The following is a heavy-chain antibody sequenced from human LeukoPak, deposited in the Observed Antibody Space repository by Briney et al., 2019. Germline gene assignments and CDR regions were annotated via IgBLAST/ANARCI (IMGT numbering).Heavy chain of an antibody. V-gene: IGHV1-2*02. Sequence: ASVKVSCKASGYTFTGYYMHWVRQAPGQGLEWMGWINPNSGGTNYAQKFQGRVTMTRDTSISTAYMELSRLRSDDTAVYYCARDQAVWSLLELSYWGQGTLVTVSS. CDR3: ARDQAVWSLLELSY. D-gene: IGHD6-19*01. J-gene: IGHJ4*02. CDR1: GYTFTGYY. CDR2: INPNSGGT.